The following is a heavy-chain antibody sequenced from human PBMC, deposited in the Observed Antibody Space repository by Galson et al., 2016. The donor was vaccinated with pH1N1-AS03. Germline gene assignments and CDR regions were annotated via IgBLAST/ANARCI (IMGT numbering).Heavy chain of an antibody. V-gene: IGHV3-23*01. J-gene: IGHJ4*02. D-gene: IGHD3-10*01. Sequence: SLRLSCAASGFTFSNYAMSWVRQAPGKGLEWVSVISGSVGNTCYADSVKGLFTISRDHSKKLVFLQMNSLRADDTAVHCCAKDPALASWSYSLYEYWGQGTLVTGSS. CDR2: ISGSVGNT. CDR1: GFTFSNYA. CDR3: AKDPALASWSYSLYEY.